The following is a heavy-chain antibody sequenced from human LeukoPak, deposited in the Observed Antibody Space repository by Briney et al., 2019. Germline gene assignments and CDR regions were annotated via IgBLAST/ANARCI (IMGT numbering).Heavy chain of an antibody. D-gene: IGHD3-22*01. Sequence: PSQTLSLTCAVSGGSISSCGYSWSWIRQPPGTGLEWIGYIYHSGSTYYNPSLKSRVTISVDRSKNQFSLKLSSVTAADTAVYYCARSFSGYYYFDYWGQGTLVTVSS. CDR1: GGSISSCGYS. CDR3: ARSFSGYYYFDY. V-gene: IGHV4-30-2*01. CDR2: IYHSGST. J-gene: IGHJ4*02.